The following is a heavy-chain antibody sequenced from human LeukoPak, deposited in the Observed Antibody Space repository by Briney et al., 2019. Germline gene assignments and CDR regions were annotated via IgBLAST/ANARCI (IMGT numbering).Heavy chain of an antibody. Sequence: SVTLSLTCAVYGGSFSGYYWSWIRQPPGKGLEWIGEINHSGSTNYNPSLKSRVTISVDTSKNQFSLKLSSVTAADTAVYYCASIAAAGDYFDYWGQGTLVTVSS. CDR3: ASIAAAGDYFDY. CDR2: INHSGST. V-gene: IGHV4-34*01. D-gene: IGHD6-13*01. CDR1: GGSFSGYY. J-gene: IGHJ4*02.